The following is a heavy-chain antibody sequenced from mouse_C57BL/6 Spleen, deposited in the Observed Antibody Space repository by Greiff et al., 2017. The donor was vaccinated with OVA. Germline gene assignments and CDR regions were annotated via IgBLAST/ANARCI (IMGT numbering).Heavy chain of an antibody. CDR1: GYTFTSYW. CDR2: IDPSDSYT. V-gene: IGHV1-69*01. J-gene: IGHJ4*01. Sequence: VQLQQSGAELVMPGASVKLSCKASGYTFTSYWMHWVKQRPGQGLEWIGEIDPSDSYTNYNQKFKGKSTLTVDKSSSTAYMQLSSLTYEDSAVYYCARRTITTVEDAMDYWGQGTSVTVSS. D-gene: IGHD1-1*01. CDR3: ARRTITTVEDAMDY.